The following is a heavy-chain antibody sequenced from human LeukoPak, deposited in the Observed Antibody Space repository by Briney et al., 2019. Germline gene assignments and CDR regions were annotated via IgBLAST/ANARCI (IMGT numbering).Heavy chain of an antibody. Sequence: GGSLRLSCAASGFTFSSYSMNWVRQAPGKGLEWVSSISSSSSYTYYADSVKGRFTISRDNAKNSLYLQMNSLRAEDTAVYYCARDRFGYYDSSRAFDIWGQGTMVTVSS. D-gene: IGHD3-22*01. CDR1: GFTFSSYS. CDR2: ISSSSSYT. CDR3: ARDRFGYYDSSRAFDI. V-gene: IGHV3-21*01. J-gene: IGHJ3*02.